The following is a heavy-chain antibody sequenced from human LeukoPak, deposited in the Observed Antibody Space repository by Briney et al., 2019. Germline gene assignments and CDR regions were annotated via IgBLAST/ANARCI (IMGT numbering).Heavy chain of an antibody. V-gene: IGHV3-23*01. CDR2: ISGSGGST. J-gene: IGHJ4*02. Sequence: GGSLRLSCAASGFTFSSYAMSWVRQAPGKGLGWVSAISGSGGSTYYADSVKGRFTISRDNSKNTLYLQMNSLRAEDTAVYYCAKSIFGVVRPFDYWGQGTLVTVSS. D-gene: IGHD3-3*01. CDR1: GFTFSSYA. CDR3: AKSIFGVVRPFDY.